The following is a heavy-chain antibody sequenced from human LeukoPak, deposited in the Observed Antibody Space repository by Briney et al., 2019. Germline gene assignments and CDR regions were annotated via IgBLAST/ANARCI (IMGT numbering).Heavy chain of an antibody. CDR1: GYTFTSYY. CDR2: INPSGGST. CDR3: ARELGFDSSGYYGDY. V-gene: IGHV1-46*01. Sequence: ASVKVSCKASGYTFTSYYMHWVRQAPGQGLEWMGIINPSGGSTSYAQKFQGRVTMTWDTSTSTVYMELSSLRSEDTAVYYCARELGFDSSGYYGDYWGQGTLVTVSS. D-gene: IGHD3-22*01. J-gene: IGHJ4*02.